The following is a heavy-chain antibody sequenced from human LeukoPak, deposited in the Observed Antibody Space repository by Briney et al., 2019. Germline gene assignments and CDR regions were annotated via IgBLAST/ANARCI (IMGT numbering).Heavy chain of an antibody. V-gene: IGHV4-59*12. D-gene: IGHD2-15*01. CDR1: GGSISSYY. CDR3: ARDRVVGALDY. J-gene: IGHJ4*02. Sequence: SETLSLTCTVSGGSISSYYWSWIRQPPGKGLEWIGYIYYSGSTNYNPSLKSRVTISVDTSKNQFSLKLSSVTAADTAVYYCARDRVVGALDYWGQGTLVTVSS. CDR2: IYYSGST.